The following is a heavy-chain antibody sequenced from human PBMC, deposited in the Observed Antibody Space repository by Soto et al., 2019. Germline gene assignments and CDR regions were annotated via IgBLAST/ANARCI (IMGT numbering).Heavy chain of an antibody. Sequence: QLQLQESGPGLVKPSETLSLTCTVSGGSFDITSSYWAWVRQPPGKGLEWIAYIYYSGSTYYNPSRKSAITISVDTSTNQLSLRLSSVTAADTAVYYCATVPIVGTKPYYFDSWGQGTLVTVSS. J-gene: IGHJ4*02. V-gene: IGHV4-39*02. CDR3: ATVPIVGTKPYYFDS. D-gene: IGHD1-1*01. CDR1: GGSFDITSSY. CDR2: IYYSGST.